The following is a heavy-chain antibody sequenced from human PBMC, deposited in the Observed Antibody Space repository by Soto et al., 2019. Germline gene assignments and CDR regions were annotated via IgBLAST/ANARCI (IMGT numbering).Heavy chain of an antibody. J-gene: IGHJ6*03. CDR2: INAGNSNI. D-gene: IGHD3-9*01. CDR3: ATHILTGYYYYFYMDV. V-gene: IGHV1-3*01. Sequence: QVQLVQSGAEVEKPGASVKVSCKASGYTFANYAIQWVRQAPGQRLEWMGWINAGNSNIEYSQRFQGRVTITRDTSATTVYMELSSLRSEDTAVYYCATHILTGYYYYFYMDVWGKGTTVTVSS. CDR1: GYTFANYA.